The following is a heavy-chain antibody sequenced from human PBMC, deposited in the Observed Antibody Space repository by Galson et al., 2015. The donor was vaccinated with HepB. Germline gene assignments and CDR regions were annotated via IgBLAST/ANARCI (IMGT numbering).Heavy chain of an antibody. V-gene: IGHV1-69*13. D-gene: IGHD2-21*01. CDR3: ATTERDKSWGWLLPLDY. CDR2: IIPIFGTA. CDR1: GGTFSSYA. Sequence: SVKVSCKASGGTFSSYAISWVRQAPGQGLEWMGGIIPIFGTANYAQKFQGRVTITADESTSTAYMELSSLRSEDTAVYYCATTERDKSWGWLLPLDYWGQGTLVTVSS. J-gene: IGHJ4*02.